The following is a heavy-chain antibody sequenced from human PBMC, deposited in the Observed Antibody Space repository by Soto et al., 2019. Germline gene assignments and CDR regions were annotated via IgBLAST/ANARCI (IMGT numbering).Heavy chain of an antibody. Sequence: ASVKVSCKTSGYTFSDHYTHWVRQAPGQGLEWMGWINPNSGGTGYAEKFQGRVTMTRDTSISRAYMELNRLNSDDTAVYYCVRGGAVAGPTSSEAYQPFDFWGQGTLVTVSS. V-gene: IGHV1-2*02. CDR1: GYTFSDHY. D-gene: IGHD6-19*01. CDR2: INPNSGGT. CDR3: VRGGAVAGPTSSEAYQPFDF. J-gene: IGHJ4*02.